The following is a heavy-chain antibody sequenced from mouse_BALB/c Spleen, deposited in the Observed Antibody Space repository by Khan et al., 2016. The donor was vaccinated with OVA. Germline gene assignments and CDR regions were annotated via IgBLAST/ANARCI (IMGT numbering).Heavy chain of an antibody. CDR2: IWSDGSS. Sequence: VQLVESGPGLVAPSQSLSITCTVSGFSLTTYGVHWVRQPPGKGLEWLVVIWSDGSSNYNSVLKSRLSISKDNSKSQVFLKMNSLQTDDTAMYYCARWCDDYDSHYAMDYWGQGTSVTVSS. CDR1: GFSLTTYG. V-gene: IGHV2-6*02. J-gene: IGHJ4*01. CDR3: ARWCDDYDSHYAMDY. D-gene: IGHD2-4*01.